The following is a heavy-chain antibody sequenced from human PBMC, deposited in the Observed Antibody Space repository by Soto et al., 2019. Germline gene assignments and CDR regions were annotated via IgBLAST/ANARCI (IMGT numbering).Heavy chain of an antibody. Sequence: SETLSLTCAVYGGSFSGYYWSWIRQPPGKGLEWIGEINHSGSTNYNPSLKSRVTISVDTSKNQFSLKLGSVTAADTAVYYCARGFRNYYGSGSRKAPDPWGQGTLVTVSS. CDR2: INHSGST. J-gene: IGHJ5*02. D-gene: IGHD3-10*01. CDR1: GGSFSGYY. CDR3: ARGFRNYYGSGSRKAPDP. V-gene: IGHV4-34*01.